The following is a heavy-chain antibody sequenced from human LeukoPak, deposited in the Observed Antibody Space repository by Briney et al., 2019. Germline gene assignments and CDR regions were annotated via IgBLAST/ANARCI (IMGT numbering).Heavy chain of an antibody. V-gene: IGHV4-34*01. CDR2: INHSGST. J-gene: IGHJ5*02. CDR1: GGSFSGYY. CDR3: ARRRGWYYDILTGYYWFDP. Sequence: ASETLSLTCAVYGGSFSGYYWSWIRQPPGKGLEWIGEINHSGSTNYNPSLKSRVTISVDTSKNQFSLKLSSVTAADTAVYYCARRRGWYYDILTGYYWFDPWGQGTLVTVSS. D-gene: IGHD3-9*01.